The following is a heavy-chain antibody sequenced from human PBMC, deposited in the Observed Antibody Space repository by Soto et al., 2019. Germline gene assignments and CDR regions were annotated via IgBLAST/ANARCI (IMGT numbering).Heavy chain of an antibody. CDR2: INHSGST. CDR1: GGSFSTYY. D-gene: IGHD3-10*01. Sequence: QVQLQQWGAGLLKPSETLSLTCAVYGGSFSTYYWSWIRQPPGKGLEWIGKINHSGSTNYNPSLKSRVTISVDTSKSQFALKLSSVTGADTAVYYCARGTMVRGVMAPPDLWGRGTLVTVSS. V-gene: IGHV4-34*01. J-gene: IGHJ2*01. CDR3: ARGTMVRGVMAPPDL.